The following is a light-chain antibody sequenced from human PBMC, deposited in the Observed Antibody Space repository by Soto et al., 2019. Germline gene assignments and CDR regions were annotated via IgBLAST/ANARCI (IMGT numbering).Light chain of an antibody. Sequence: EIVLTQSPGTLSLSPGERATLSCRASHSVSSSYLAWYQHKPGQAPRLLIYGAASRATGIPDTFSGSGSGTDFTLTISRLEPEDFAVYSCQQYGSSPPYTFGQGTKLEIK. CDR2: GAA. V-gene: IGKV3-20*01. CDR1: HSVSSSY. J-gene: IGKJ2*01. CDR3: QQYGSSPPYT.